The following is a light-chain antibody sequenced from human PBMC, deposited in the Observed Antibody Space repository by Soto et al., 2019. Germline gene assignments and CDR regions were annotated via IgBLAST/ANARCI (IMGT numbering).Light chain of an antibody. J-gene: IGKJ4*01. Sequence: DIVMTQSPESLAVSLGERATINCKSSQSVLYSTNNKNYLAWYQQKPGQPPKLLIYWAATRESGLPDRFSGSGSGTDFALTISRLQAEDVAVYYCQQYYITPLTFGGGTKVEIK. CDR1: QSVLYSTNNKNY. CDR2: WAA. V-gene: IGKV4-1*01. CDR3: QQYYITPLT.